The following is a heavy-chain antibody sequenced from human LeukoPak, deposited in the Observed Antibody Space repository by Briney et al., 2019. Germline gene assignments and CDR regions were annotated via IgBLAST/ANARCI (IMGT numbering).Heavy chain of an antibody. V-gene: IGHV1-8*02. J-gene: IGHJ4*02. CDR1: GYTFTSYG. CDR2: MNPNSGNT. Sequence: ASVKVSCKASGYTFTSYGISWVRQAPGQGLEWMGWMNPNSGNTGYAQKFQGRVTMTRNTSISTAYMELSSLRSEDTAVYYCARGMNYYGSGSYSGWGQGTLVTVSS. D-gene: IGHD3-10*01. CDR3: ARGMNYYGSGSYSG.